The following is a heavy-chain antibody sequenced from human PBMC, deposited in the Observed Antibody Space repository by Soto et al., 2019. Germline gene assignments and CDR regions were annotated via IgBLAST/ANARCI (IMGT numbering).Heavy chain of an antibody. CDR3: ARPGFGPLHGLVDV. CDR2: VHHSWGS. J-gene: IGHJ6*02. CDR1: GGSISSYY. D-gene: IGHD3-10*01. V-gene: IGHV4-59*08. Sequence: QVQLQESGPGLVKPSETLSLSCTVSGGSISSYYWSWFRQSPGKRMEWIGYVHHSWGSSYNPSLPSRVAISLDTSKIQFPLKVTSVTATDPAVYYCARPGFGPLHGLVDVWGQGTTVTVSS.